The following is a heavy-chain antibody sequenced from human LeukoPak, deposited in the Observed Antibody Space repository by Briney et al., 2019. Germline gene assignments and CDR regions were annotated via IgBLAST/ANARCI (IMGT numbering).Heavy chain of an antibody. D-gene: IGHD3-10*01. Sequence: GGSLRLSCAAPGFTFDDYAMHWVRQAPGKGLEWVAATSSSDAGTYHADSVRGRFTISRDNSKNTLYLQMNSLRAEDTALYYCVKDRVWFGELLNPLFDNWGQGTRVTVSS. CDR3: VKDRVWFGELLNPLFDN. CDR1: GFTFDDYA. V-gene: IGHV3-23*01. J-gene: IGHJ4*02. CDR2: TSSSDAGT.